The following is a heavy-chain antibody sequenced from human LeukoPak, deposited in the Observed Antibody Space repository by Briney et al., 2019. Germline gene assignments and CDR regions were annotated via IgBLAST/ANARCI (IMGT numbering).Heavy chain of an antibody. CDR1: GYSISSGYC. V-gene: IGHV4-38-2*02. D-gene: IGHD4-23*01. CDR2: ICEGRTT. Sequence: SETLSLTCTVSGYSISSGYCWGWVRQPPGKGLEWIGSICEGRTTYYIPSLKSRIAISIDTSKSQFSLIPTSVTAADTAVYYCARDGGHFDIDYWGQGTLVTVSS. CDR3: ARDGGHFDIDY. J-gene: IGHJ4*02.